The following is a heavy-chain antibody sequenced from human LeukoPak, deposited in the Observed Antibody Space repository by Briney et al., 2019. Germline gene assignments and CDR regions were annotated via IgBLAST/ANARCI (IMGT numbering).Heavy chain of an antibody. J-gene: IGHJ4*02. Sequence: GASVKVSCKASGYTFTSYYMHWVRQAPGQGLEWMGIINPSGGSTSYAQKFQGRVTITRNTSISTAYMELSSLRSEDTAVYYCARGRVAILTGYSTFDYWGQGTLVTVSS. CDR3: ARGRVAILTGYSTFDY. CDR2: INPSGGST. V-gene: IGHV1-46*01. CDR1: GYTFTSYY. D-gene: IGHD3-9*01.